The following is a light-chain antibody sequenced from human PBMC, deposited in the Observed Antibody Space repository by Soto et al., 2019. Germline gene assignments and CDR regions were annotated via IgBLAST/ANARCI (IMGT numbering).Light chain of an antibody. V-gene: IGLV2-23*01. Sequence: QSALTQPASVSGSPGQSITISCTGTNSDVGRYNYVSWYQQFPGEVPKLILYESYKRPSGISTRFSGSRSDNTASLTISGLQAEDEADYYCCCFAGSNTYIFGGGTKLTVL. J-gene: IGLJ2*01. CDR2: ESY. CDR1: NSDVGRYNY. CDR3: CCFAGSNTYI.